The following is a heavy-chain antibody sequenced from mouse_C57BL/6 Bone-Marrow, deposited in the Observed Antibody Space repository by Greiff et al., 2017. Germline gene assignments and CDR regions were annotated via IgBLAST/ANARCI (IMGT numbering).Heavy chain of an antibody. J-gene: IGHJ1*03. V-gene: IGHV8-8*01. Sequence: QVTLKVSGPGILQPSQTLSLTCSFSGFSLSTFGLGVGRIRQPSGKGLEWLAHIWWDDDNDYHPALNSRLTKSKDTSTIQVFLKLANVDTADTSTYDCARIRADGYYVFGYFDVWGTGTTVTVSS. CDR2: IWWDDDN. CDR3: ARIRADGYYVFGYFDV. CDR1: GFSLSTFGLG. D-gene: IGHD2-3*01.